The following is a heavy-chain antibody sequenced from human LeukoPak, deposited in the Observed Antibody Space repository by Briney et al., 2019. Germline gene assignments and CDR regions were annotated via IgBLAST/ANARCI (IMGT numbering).Heavy chain of an antibody. CDR1: GGSISSGGYY. CDR2: IYYSGST. V-gene: IGHV4-31*03. J-gene: IGHJ6*03. CDR3: ARVFRTRYCSSTSCLEDYYYYMDV. Sequence: SETLSLTCTVSGGSISSGGYYWSWIRQHPGKGLEWIGYIYYSGSTYYNPSLKSRVTISVDTSKNQFSLKLSSVTAADTAVHYCARVFRTRYCSSTSCLEDYYYYMDVWGKGTTVTVSS. D-gene: IGHD2-2*01.